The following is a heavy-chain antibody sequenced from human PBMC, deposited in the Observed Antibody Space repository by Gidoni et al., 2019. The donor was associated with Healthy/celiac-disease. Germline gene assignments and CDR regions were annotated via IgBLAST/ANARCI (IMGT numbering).Heavy chain of an antibody. J-gene: IGHJ4*02. CDR1: GCSFSGYT. CDR3: AKTSWAPAASN. CDR2: LSGGGANT. V-gene: IGHV3-23*01. D-gene: IGHD6-25*01. Sequence: EVQMLESGGGLVQPGGSLRRAGGASGCSFSGYTMGWVRQAPGMGLAGVSALSGGGANTYHADSVKGRFTITRDNSRSTVYLQMDSLRAEDTAIYFCAKTSWAPAASNWGQGTLVTVSP.